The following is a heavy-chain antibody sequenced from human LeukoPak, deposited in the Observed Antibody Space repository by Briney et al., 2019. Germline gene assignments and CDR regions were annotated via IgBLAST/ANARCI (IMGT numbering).Heavy chain of an antibody. J-gene: IGHJ6*02. D-gene: IGHD3-3*01. V-gene: IGHV4-34*01. Sequence: KPSETLSLTCAVYGGSFSGYYWSCIRQPPGKGLEWIGEINHSGSTNYNPSLKSRVTISVDTSKNQFSLKLSSVTAADTAVYYCARVSDFWSGPSYYYGMDVWGQGTTVTVSS. CDR1: GGSFSGYY. CDR2: INHSGST. CDR3: ARVSDFWSGPSYYYGMDV.